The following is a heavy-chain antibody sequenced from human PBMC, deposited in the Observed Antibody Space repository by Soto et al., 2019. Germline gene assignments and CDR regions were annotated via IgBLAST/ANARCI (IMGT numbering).Heavy chain of an antibody. CDR3: ARATPYYDSSGYYPKPPDY. V-gene: IGHV3-30-3*01. CDR1: GFTFSSYA. D-gene: IGHD3-22*01. Sequence: GGSLRLSCAASGFTFSSYAMHWVRQAPGKGLEWVAVISYDGSNKYYADSVKGRFTISRDNSKNTLYLQMNSLRAEDTAVYYCARATPYYDSSGYYPKPPDYWGQGTLVTVSS. J-gene: IGHJ4*02. CDR2: ISYDGSNK.